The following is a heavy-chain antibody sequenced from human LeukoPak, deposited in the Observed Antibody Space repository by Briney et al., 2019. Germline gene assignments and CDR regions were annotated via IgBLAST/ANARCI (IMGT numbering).Heavy chain of an antibody. Sequence: GGSLRLSCAASGFTFSSYAMSWVRQAPGKGLEWVSSISSSSSYIYYADSVKGRFTISRDNAKNSLYLQMNSLRAEDTAVYYCARRGLPSTQGYFDYWGQGTLVTVSS. D-gene: IGHD5-12*01. J-gene: IGHJ4*02. CDR1: GFTFSSYA. V-gene: IGHV3-21*01. CDR3: ARRGLPSTQGYFDY. CDR2: ISSSSSYI.